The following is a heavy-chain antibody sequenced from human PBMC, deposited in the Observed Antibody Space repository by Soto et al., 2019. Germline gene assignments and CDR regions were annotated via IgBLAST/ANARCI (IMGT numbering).Heavy chain of an antibody. V-gene: IGHV4-31*03. Sequence: SETLSLTCTVSGGSISSGGYYWSWIRQHPGRGLEWIGYIYYSGSTYYNPSLESRVTISVDTSKNQFSLKLSSVTAADTAVYYCARVRVEMDTAGFDYWGQGTLVTVSS. CDR2: IYYSGST. J-gene: IGHJ4*02. CDR3: ARVRVEMDTAGFDY. CDR1: GGSISSGGYY. D-gene: IGHD5-18*01.